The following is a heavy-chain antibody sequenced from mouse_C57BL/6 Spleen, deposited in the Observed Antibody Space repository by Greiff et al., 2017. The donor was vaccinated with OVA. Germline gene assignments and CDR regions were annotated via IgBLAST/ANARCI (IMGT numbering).Heavy chain of an antibody. CDR1: GYTFTSYW. CDR2: IYPSDSYT. CDR3: ARGVVDY. Sequence: QVQLKQPGAELVKPGASVKLSCKASGYTFTSYWMQWVKQRPGQGLEWIGEIYPSDSYTNYNQKFKGKATLTVDTSSSTAYMQLSSLTSEDSAVYYCARGVVDYWGQGTSVTVSS. J-gene: IGHJ4*01. V-gene: IGHV1-50*01.